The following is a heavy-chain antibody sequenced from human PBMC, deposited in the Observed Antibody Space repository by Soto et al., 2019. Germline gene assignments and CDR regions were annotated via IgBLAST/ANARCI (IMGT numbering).Heavy chain of an antibody. V-gene: IGHV2-5*02. CDR1: GFSLSTSGVG. CDR2: IYWDDDK. J-gene: IGHJ3*02. Sequence: QITLKESGPTLVKPTQTLTLTCTFSGFSLSTSGVGVGWIRQPPGKALEWPALIYWDDDKRYSPSLKSRLTNTKDTSKNQVVLTMTNMDPVDTATYYCAHRRIAVAEPNDAFDIWGQGTMVTVSS. D-gene: IGHD6-19*01. CDR3: AHRRIAVAEPNDAFDI.